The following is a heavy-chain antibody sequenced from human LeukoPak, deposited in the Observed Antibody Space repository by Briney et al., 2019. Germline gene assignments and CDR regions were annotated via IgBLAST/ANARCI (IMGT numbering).Heavy chain of an antibody. CDR2: IDTAGDR. J-gene: IGHJ6*03. CDR1: GFTFRNYD. Sequence: GGSLRLSRAASGFTFRNYDMHWVRQASGKGLEWVSAIDTAGDRSYPVSVKGRFTISRENAQNSLFLQMNNLRAEDAAVYYCARGGSLYDASYSYYLDVWGKGTRVTVSS. D-gene: IGHD2/OR15-2a*01. CDR3: ARGGSLYDASYSYYLDV. V-gene: IGHV3-13*01.